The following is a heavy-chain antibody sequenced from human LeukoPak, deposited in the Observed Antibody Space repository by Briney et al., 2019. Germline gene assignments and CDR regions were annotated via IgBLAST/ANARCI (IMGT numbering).Heavy chain of an antibody. Sequence: PLETLSLTCAVSDDSFSSHYWTWIRQPPGKGLDGIGYISYIWSTNYNPSLNRRLTISIDPSKTQFSLQLSSVNAADTAVYYCASDLVTVTKGFDIWGQGTMVSVSS. D-gene: IGHD4-17*01. CDR2: ISYIWST. J-gene: IGHJ3*02. V-gene: IGHV4-59*11. CDR1: DDSFSSHY. CDR3: ASDLVTVTKGFDI.